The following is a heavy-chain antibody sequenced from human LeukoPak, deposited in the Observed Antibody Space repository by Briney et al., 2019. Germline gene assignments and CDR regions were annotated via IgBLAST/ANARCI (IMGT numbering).Heavy chain of an antibody. CDR2: VDTGGAT. CDR1: GFTVSSNY. J-gene: IGHJ4*02. Sequence: GGSLRLSCTASGFTVSSNYMSWVRQAPGKGLEWVSVVDTGGATYYSDSVKGRFTISRDNSKNTLHLQMNSLRAEDTAVYYCARAALTTVYLDYWGQGTLVTVSS. D-gene: IGHD4-17*01. CDR3: ARAALTTVYLDY. V-gene: IGHV3-53*01.